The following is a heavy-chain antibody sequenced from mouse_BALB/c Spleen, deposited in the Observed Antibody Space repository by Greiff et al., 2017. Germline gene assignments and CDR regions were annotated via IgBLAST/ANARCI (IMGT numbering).Heavy chain of an antibody. Sequence: EVNVVESGGGLVKPGGSLKLSCAASGFTFSSYAMSWVRQTPEKRLEWVASISSGGSTYYPDSVKGRFTISRDNARNILYLQMSSRRSEDTAMYYGAREGIYYGYSWFAYWGQGTLVTVSA. CDR3: AREGIYYGYSWFAY. V-gene: IGHV5-6-5*01. CDR2: ISSGGST. J-gene: IGHJ3*01. D-gene: IGHD2-2*01. CDR1: GFTFSSYA.